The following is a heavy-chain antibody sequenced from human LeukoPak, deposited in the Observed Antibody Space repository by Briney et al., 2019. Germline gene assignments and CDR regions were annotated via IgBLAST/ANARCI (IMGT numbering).Heavy chain of an antibody. CDR2: IYYSGST. CDR3: ARAVGPRFDY. D-gene: IGHD1-26*01. V-gene: IGHV4-59*01. CDR1: GGSISSYY. Sequence: SETLSPTCTVSGGSISSYYWSWIRQPPGKGLEWIGYIYYSGSTNYNPSLKSRVTISVDTSKNQFSLKLSSVTAADTAVYYCARAVGPRFDYWGQGTLVTVSS. J-gene: IGHJ4*02.